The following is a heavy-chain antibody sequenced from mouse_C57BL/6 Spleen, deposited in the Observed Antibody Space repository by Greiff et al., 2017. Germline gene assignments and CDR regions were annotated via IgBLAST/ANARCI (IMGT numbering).Heavy chain of an antibody. CDR2: IYPGDGDT. V-gene: IGHV1-82*01. D-gene: IGHD1-1*01. CDR1: GYAFSSSW. Sequence: VQLQQSGPELVKPGASVKISCKASGYAFSSSWMNWVKQRPGKGLEWIGRIYPGDGDTNYNGKFKGKATLTADKSSSTAYMQLSSLTSEDSAVYFCARQGSITTRDWYFDVWGTGTTVTVSS. CDR3: ARQGSITTRDWYFDV. J-gene: IGHJ1*03.